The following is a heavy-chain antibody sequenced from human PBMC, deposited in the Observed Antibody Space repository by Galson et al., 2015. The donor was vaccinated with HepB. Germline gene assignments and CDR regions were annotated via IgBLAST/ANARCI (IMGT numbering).Heavy chain of an antibody. CDR1: GFTFTSHA. CDR3: TKDPPWFDP. V-gene: IGHV3-23*01. CDR2: VASDGGSR. J-gene: IGHJ5*02. Sequence: SLRLSCAGSGFTFTSHAMAWVRQTPRKGLEWVSSVASDGGSRFYADSVKGRFSISRDNSKNTVSLEMNNLRVDGTAIYYCTKDPPWFDPWGQGTLVTVSS.